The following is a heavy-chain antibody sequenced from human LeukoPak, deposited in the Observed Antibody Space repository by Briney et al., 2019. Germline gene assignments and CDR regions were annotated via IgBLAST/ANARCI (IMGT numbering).Heavy chain of an antibody. D-gene: IGHD2-15*01. CDR2: IYNRGNT. Sequence: SETLSLTCTVSGDSISSGSILTYYWTWIRQPPGKGLEWIGYIYNRGNTNYNPSLESRVTISVDTSKNQFSLKVNSVTAADTAVYYCARGRDTVSTPFDYWGQGTLVTVSS. CDR1: GDSISSGSILTYY. CDR3: ARGRDTVSTPFDY. J-gene: IGHJ4*02. V-gene: IGHV4-61*01.